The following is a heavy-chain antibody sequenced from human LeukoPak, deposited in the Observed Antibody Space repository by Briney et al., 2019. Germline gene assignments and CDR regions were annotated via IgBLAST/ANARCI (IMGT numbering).Heavy chain of an antibody. D-gene: IGHD6-25*01. CDR1: GYTFTGYY. V-gene: IGHV1-2*02. CDR2: INPKSGGA. J-gene: IGHJ4*02. Sequence: ASVKVSCKASGYTFTGYYVHWVRQAPGQGLEWMGWINPKSGGANYAQKFQGRVTMTRDTSVTTTYMELRGLRSDDTAVYYCARQNEAAGPFDYWGQGTLVTVSS. CDR3: ARQNEAAGPFDY.